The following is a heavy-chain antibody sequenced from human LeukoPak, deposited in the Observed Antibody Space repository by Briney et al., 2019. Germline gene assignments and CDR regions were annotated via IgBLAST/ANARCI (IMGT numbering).Heavy chain of an antibody. D-gene: IGHD3-22*01. V-gene: IGHV3-23*01. CDR3: GKLGGYYDSSGYYKRIPFDY. Sequence: GGSLRLSCAASGFTFSSYAMSWVRQAPGKGLEWVSAISGSGGSTYYADSVKGRFTISRDNSKNTLYLQMNSLRAKDTAVYYCGKLGGYYDSSGYYKRIPFDYWGQGTLVTVSS. J-gene: IGHJ4*02. CDR2: ISGSGGST. CDR1: GFTFSSYA.